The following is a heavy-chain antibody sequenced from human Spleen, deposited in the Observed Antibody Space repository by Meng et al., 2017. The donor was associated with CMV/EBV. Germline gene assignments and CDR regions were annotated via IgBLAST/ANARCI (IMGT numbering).Heavy chain of an antibody. V-gene: IGHV4-34*01. Sequence: SETLSLTCAVYGGSFSGYYWSWIRQPPGKGLEWIGEINHSGSTNYNPSLKSRVTISVDTSKNQFSLKLSSVTAADTAVYYCAKDRGYCSSTSCYWFYYYYYGMDVWGQGTTVTVSS. D-gene: IGHD2-2*01. J-gene: IGHJ6*02. CDR1: GGSFSGYY. CDR3: AKDRGYCSSTSCYWFYYYYYGMDV. CDR2: INHSGST.